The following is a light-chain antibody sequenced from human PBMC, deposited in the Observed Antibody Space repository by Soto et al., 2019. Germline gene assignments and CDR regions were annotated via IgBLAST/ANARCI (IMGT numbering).Light chain of an antibody. CDR1: SSDVGAYNY. J-gene: IGLJ3*02. CDR3: TSYAGSNIWV. Sequence: QSVLTQPPSASGSPGQSVTISCTGTSSDVGAYNYVSWYQQYPGKAPKLMIYEVSKRPSGVPDRFSGSKSGKTASLTVSGLQPEEDADYYCTSYAGSNIWVFGGGTKVTVL. V-gene: IGLV2-8*01. CDR2: EVS.